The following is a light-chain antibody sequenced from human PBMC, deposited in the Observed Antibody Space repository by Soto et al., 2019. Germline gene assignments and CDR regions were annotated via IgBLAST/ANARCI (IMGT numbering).Light chain of an antibody. CDR3: SSYTSTSTLVV. J-gene: IGLJ1*01. Sequence: QSVLTQPASVSGSPGQSITISCTGTSSDVGGYNYVSWYQQHPGKAPKLMVYDVSNRPSGVSNRFSGSKSGNTASLIISGLHAYHEADYYCSSYTSTSTLVVFGTGTKLTVL. CDR2: DVS. CDR1: SSDVGGYNY. V-gene: IGLV2-14*01.